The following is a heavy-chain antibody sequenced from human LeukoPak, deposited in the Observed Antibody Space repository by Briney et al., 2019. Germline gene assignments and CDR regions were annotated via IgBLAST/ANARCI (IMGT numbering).Heavy chain of an antibody. J-gene: IGHJ4*02. V-gene: IGHV3-23*01. CDR3: AKASLGGYCNGGSCSPFDY. CDR2: ISPGGGTT. CDR1: GFAFSSEA. D-gene: IGHD2-15*01. Sequence: GGSVRLSCEVSGFAFSSEAMSWVRQSPARGLEWVASISPGGGTTYYADSVKGRFTISRDNSKNTLYLQMNSLRVEDTAVYYCAKASLGGYCNGGSCSPFDYWGQGTLVTVSS.